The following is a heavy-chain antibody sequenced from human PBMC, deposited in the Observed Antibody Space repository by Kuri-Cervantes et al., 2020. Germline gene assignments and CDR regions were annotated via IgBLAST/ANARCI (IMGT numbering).Heavy chain of an antibody. CDR2: INSDGSST. V-gene: IGHV3-74*01. J-gene: IGHJ4*02. CDR1: GFTFDDYA. CDR3: ASIAEIKYTTTHDY. Sequence: GESLKISCAASGFTFDDYAMHWVRQAPGKGLVWVSRINSDGSSTSYADSVKGRFTISRDNAKNTLYLQMNSLRAEDTAVYYCASIAEIKYTTTHDYWGQGTLVTVSS. D-gene: IGHD6-13*01.